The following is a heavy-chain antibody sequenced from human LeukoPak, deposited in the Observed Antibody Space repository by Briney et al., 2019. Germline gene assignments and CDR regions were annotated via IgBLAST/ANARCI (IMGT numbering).Heavy chain of an antibody. Sequence: GGSLRLSCAASGFTFSSYAMSWVRQAPGKGLEWVSAISGSGGSTYYADSVKGRFTISRDNSKNTLYLQMNSLRAEDTAVYYCAKLIYGRFPRTVGYFDYWGQGTLVTVSS. CDR1: GFTFSSYA. CDR2: ISGSGGST. D-gene: IGHD4-23*01. CDR3: AKLIYGRFPRTVGYFDY. J-gene: IGHJ4*02. V-gene: IGHV3-23*01.